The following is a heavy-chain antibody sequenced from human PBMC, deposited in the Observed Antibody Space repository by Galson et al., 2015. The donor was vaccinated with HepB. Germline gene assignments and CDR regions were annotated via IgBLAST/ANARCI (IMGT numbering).Heavy chain of an antibody. CDR2: INLSGGST. Sequence: SCKASGYTFTSYYMHWVRQAPGQGLEWMGIINLSGGSTSFAQKFQGRVTMTRDTSTSTVNMELSSLRSEDTAVYYCARAPERSSGSDYWGQGTLVTVSS. CDR1: GYTFTSYY. V-gene: IGHV1-46*01. CDR3: ARAPERSSGSDY. D-gene: IGHD3-22*01. J-gene: IGHJ4*02.